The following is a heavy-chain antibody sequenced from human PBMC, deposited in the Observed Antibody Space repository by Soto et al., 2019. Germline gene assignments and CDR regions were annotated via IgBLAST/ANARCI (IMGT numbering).Heavy chain of an antibody. CDR1: GFTFSSYG. CDR3: ARGGQWLPRGAFDI. Sequence: QVQLVESGGGVVQPGRSLRLSCAASGFTFSSYGMHWVRQAPGKGLEWVAVIWYDGSNKYYADSVKGRFTISRDNSKNTLYLQMNSLRAEDTAVYYCARGGQWLPRGAFDIWGQGTMVTVSS. V-gene: IGHV3-33*01. CDR2: IWYDGSNK. D-gene: IGHD3-22*01. J-gene: IGHJ3*02.